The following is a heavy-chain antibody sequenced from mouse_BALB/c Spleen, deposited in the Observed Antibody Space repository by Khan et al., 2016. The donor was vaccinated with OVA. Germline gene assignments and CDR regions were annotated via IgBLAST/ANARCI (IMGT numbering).Heavy chain of an antibody. Sequence: EVQLQESGPGLVKPSQSLSLTCTVTGYSITSDYAWNWIRPFPGNKLEWMAYITYSGSTGYNHSLKGRISISRDTSKNQFFMPFNAVTAEDTATYYGARDYGSSYLFFDYWGQGTTLTVSS. D-gene: IGHD1-1*01. CDR2: ITYSGST. V-gene: IGHV3-2*02. CDR1: GYSITSDYA. CDR3: ARDYGSSYLFFDY. J-gene: IGHJ2*01.